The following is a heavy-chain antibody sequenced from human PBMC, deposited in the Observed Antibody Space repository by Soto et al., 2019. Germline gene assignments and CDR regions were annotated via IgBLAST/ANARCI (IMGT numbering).Heavy chain of an antibody. J-gene: IGHJ6*03. CDR1: GFTFSGSA. D-gene: IGHD3-3*01. Sequence: PGGSLRLSCAASGFTFSGSAMHWVRQASGKGLEWVGRIRSKANNYATAYGASVKGRFTISRDDSKNTAYLQMNSLKTEDTAVYYCSRQASDFWSGKPQYYMDVWGKGTTVTAP. CDR2: IRSKANNYAT. V-gene: IGHV3-73*01. CDR3: SRQASDFWSGKPQYYMDV.